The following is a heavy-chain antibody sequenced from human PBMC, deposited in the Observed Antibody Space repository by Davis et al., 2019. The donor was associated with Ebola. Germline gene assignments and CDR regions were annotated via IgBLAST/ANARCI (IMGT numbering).Heavy chain of an antibody. V-gene: IGHV1-2*04. D-gene: IGHD2-8*02. J-gene: IGHJ4*02. CDR1: GYTFTGYY. CDR3: ARALGYCTGGVCPYFDY. Sequence: ASVKVSCKASGYTFTGYYMHWVRQAPGQGLEWMGWINPNSGGTNYAQKFQGWVTMTRDTSISTAYMELSRLRSDDTAVYYCARALGYCTGGVCPYFDYWGQGTLVTVSS. CDR2: INPNSGGT.